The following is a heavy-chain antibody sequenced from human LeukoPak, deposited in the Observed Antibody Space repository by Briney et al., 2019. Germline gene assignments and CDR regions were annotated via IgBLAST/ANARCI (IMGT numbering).Heavy chain of an antibody. J-gene: IGHJ3*02. CDR1: GFTFSSYA. V-gene: IGHV3-23*01. CDR3: AKYLRDPSSPDIVVVLAAGGGAFDI. CDR2: ISGSGGST. D-gene: IGHD2-2*01. Sequence: PGGSLRLSCAASGFTFSSYAMSWVRQAPGKGLEWVSAISGSGGSTYYADSVKGRFTISRDNSKNTLYLQMNSLRAEDTAVYYCAKYLRDPSSPDIVVVLAAGGGAFDIWGQGTMVTVSS.